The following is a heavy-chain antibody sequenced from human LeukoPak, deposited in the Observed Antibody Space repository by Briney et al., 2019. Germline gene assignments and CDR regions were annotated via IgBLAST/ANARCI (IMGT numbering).Heavy chain of an antibody. Sequence: ASVKVSCKASGYTFTGYYMHWVRQAPGQGLEWMGRINPNSGGTNYAQKFQGRVTMTRDTSISTAYMELSRLRSDDTAVYYCARVRIEAAGAFDYWGQGTLVTVSS. CDR1: GYTFTGYY. CDR2: INPNSGGT. CDR3: ARVRIEAAGAFDY. D-gene: IGHD6-13*01. V-gene: IGHV1-2*06. J-gene: IGHJ4*02.